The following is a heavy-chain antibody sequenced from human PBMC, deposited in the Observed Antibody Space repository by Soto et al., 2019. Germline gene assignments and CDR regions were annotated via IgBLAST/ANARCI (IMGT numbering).Heavy chain of an antibody. Sequence: QVQLVESGGGVVQPGRSLRLSCAASGFIFGNFGLHWVRQAPGKGLEWLAAVSYDGFTKHYGDSARGRFSISRDNSKDTLYLQMNILRVDDTAVYYCARDFNGDFWHAYYDYWGQGTLVIVAS. CDR1: GFIFGNFG. CDR3: ARDFNGDFWHAYYDY. V-gene: IGHV3-30-3*01. CDR2: VSYDGFTK. J-gene: IGHJ4*02. D-gene: IGHD3-3*01.